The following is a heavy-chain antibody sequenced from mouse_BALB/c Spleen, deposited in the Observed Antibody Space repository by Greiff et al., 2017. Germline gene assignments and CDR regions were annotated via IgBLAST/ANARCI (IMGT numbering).Heavy chain of an antibody. CDR3: ARGDRYYFDY. J-gene: IGHJ2*01. V-gene: IGHV5-12-1*01. CDR1: GFAFSSYD. D-gene: IGHD2-14*01. CDR2: ISSGGGST. Sequence: DVMLVESGGGLVKPGGSLKLSCAASGFAFSSYDMSWVRQTPEKRLEWVAYISSGGGSTYYPDTVKGRFTISRDNAKNTLYLQMSSLKSEDTAMYYCARGDRYYFDYWGQGTTLTVSS.